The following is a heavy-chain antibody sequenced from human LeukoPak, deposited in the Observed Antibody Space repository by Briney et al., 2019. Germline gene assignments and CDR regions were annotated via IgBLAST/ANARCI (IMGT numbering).Heavy chain of an antibody. D-gene: IGHD2-15*01. CDR3: ARDRGYCSGGSCDTNWFDP. J-gene: IGHJ5*02. V-gene: IGHV6-1*01. Sequence: PSQTLSLTRAISGDSVSSNSAAWNWIRQSPSRGLEWLGRTYYRSKWYNDYAVSVKSRITINPDTSKNQFSLQLNSVTPEDTAVYYCARDRGYCSGGSCDTNWFDPWGQGTLVTVSS. CDR1: GDSVSSNSAA. CDR2: TYYRSKWYN.